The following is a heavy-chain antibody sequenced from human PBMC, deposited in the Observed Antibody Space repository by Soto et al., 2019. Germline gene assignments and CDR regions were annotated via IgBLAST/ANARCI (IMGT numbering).Heavy chain of an antibody. CDR3: ANPPHGSFDY. CDR1: GFTFSSYA. Sequence: GGSLRLSCAASGFTFSSYAMHWVRQAPGKGLEWVAVISYDGSNKYYADSVKGRFTISRDNSKNTLYLQMNSLRAEDTAVYYCANPPHGSFDYWGQGTLVTVYS. J-gene: IGHJ4*02. V-gene: IGHV3-30-3*01. CDR2: ISYDGSNK.